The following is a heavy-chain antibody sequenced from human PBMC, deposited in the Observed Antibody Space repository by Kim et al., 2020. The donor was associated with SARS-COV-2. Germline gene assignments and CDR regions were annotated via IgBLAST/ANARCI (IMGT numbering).Heavy chain of an antibody. J-gene: IGHJ6*02. Sequence: GGSLRLSCAASGFTFSSYAMHWVRQAPGKGLEWVAVISYDGSNKYSADSVKGRFTISRDNSKNTLYLQMNSLRAEDTAVYYCARDRNYYDSSGDYYPRYYYYYGMDVWGQGTSVTVSS. CDR2: ISYDGSNK. V-gene: IGHV3-30-3*01. CDR3: ARDRNYYDSSGDYYPRYYYYYGMDV. CDR1: GFTFSSYA. D-gene: IGHD3-22*01.